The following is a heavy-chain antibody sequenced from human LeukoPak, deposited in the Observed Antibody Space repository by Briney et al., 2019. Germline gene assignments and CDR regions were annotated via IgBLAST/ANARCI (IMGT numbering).Heavy chain of an antibody. CDR2: ISSNGYYI. CDR1: GFTFSTYT. Sequence: GGSLRLSCAASGFTFSTYTINWVRQAPGKGLEWVSSISSNGYYIYYAGSVRGRFTISRDNAKNSLYLQMNSLRAEDTALYYCAREGLRTERSDTDAFDIWRQGTMVTVSS. J-gene: IGHJ3*02. CDR3: AREGLRTERSDTDAFDI. D-gene: IGHD3-3*01. V-gene: IGHV3-21*01.